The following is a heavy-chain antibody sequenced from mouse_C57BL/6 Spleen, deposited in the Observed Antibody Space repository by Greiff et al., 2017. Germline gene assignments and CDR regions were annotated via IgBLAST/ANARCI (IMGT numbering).Heavy chain of an antibody. CDR1: GFTFSSYA. D-gene: IGHD1-1*01. CDR2: ISDGGSYT. J-gene: IGHJ1*03. CDR3: ARIYYEGYFDV. V-gene: IGHV5-4*03. Sequence: EVKLVESGGGLVKPGGSLKLSCAASGFTFSSYAMSWVRQTPEKRLEWVATISDGGSYTYYPDNVKGRFTISRDNAKNNLYLQMSHLKSEDTAMYYCARIYYEGYFDVWGTGTTVTVSS.